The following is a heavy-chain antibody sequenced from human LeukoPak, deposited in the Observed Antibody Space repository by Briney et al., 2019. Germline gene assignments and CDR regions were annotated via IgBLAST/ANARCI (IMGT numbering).Heavy chain of an antibody. D-gene: IGHD3-10*01. J-gene: IGHJ4*02. CDR3: AGSYYYGSGSYPVSYDY. Sequence: SETLSLTCAVYGGSFSGYYWSWIRQPPGKGLEWIGEINHSGSTNYNPSLKSRVTISVDTSKNQFSLKLSSVTAADTAVYYCAGSYYYGSGSYPVSYDYWGQGTLVTVSS. CDR1: GGSFSGYY. CDR2: INHSGST. V-gene: IGHV4-34*01.